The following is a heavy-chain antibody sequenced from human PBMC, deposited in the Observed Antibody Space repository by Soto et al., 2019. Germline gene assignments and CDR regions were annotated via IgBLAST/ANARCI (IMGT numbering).Heavy chain of an antibody. D-gene: IGHD4-17*01. CDR3: AAPHGDYLFTS. J-gene: IGHJ1*01. CDR2: INSDGSST. CDR1: GFTFSSYW. V-gene: IGHV3-74*01. Sequence: EVQLVESGGGLVQPGGSLRLSCAASGFTFSSYWMHWVRQAPGKGLVWVSRINSDGSSTSYADSVKGRFTISRDNAKNTLYLQMNSPRAEDTAAYSLAAPHGDYLFTSWGQGTLVTVSS.